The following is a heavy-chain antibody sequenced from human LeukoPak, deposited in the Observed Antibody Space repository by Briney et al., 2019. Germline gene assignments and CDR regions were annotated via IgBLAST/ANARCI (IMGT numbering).Heavy chain of an antibody. V-gene: IGHV3-48*01. CDR3: AKDGAWLRFDD. Sequence: GGSLRLSCAASGFTFSSYSMNWVRQAPGKGLEWVSYISSSSSTIYYADSVKGRFTISRDDSKNTLYLQMKNLRAEDTAVYYCAKDGAWLRFDDWGQGILVTVSS. CDR2: ISSSSSTI. CDR1: GFTFSSYS. J-gene: IGHJ4*02. D-gene: IGHD5-12*01.